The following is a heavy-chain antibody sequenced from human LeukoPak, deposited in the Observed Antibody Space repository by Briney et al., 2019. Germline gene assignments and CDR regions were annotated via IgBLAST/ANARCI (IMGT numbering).Heavy chain of an antibody. D-gene: IGHD3-22*01. CDR2: IYTSGST. CDR3: ARESYYYDSSGYPYWYFDL. CDR1: GGSIGGYY. V-gene: IGHV4-4*07. Sequence: SETLSLTCTVSGGSIGGYYWSWIRQPAGKGLEWIGRIYTSGSTNYNPSLKSRVTISVDKSKNQFSLKLSSVTAADTAVYYCARESYYYDSSGYPYWYFDLWGRGTLVTVSS. J-gene: IGHJ2*01.